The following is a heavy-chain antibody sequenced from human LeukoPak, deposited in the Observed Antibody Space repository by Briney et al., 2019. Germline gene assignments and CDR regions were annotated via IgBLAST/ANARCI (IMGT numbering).Heavy chain of an antibody. J-gene: IGHJ5*02. CDR3: ARDPRADFWSGYYNRNWFDP. CDR1: GYTFTSYD. CDR2: MNPNSGNT. D-gene: IGHD3-3*01. V-gene: IGHV1-8*01. Sequence: GASVKVSCKASGYTFTSYDINWVRQATGQGLEWMGWMNPNSGNTGYAQKFQGRVTMTRNTSISTAYMELSSLRSEDTAVYYCARDPRADFWSGYYNRNWFDPWGQGTLVTVSS.